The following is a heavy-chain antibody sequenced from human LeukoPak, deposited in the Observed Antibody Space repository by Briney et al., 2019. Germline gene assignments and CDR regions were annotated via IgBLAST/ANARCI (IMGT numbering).Heavy chain of an antibody. CDR2: ISYDASNK. D-gene: IGHD6-13*01. J-gene: IGHJ4*02. V-gene: IGHV3-30*19. CDR3: ARRWSFDY. Sequence: GGSLRLSCAASGFTFSTYGMHWVRQAPGKGLEWVAFISYDASNKYYADSVKGRFTISRDNSKNTLYLQMNSLRTEDTAVYYCARRWSFDYWGQGTLVTVSS. CDR1: GFTFSTYG.